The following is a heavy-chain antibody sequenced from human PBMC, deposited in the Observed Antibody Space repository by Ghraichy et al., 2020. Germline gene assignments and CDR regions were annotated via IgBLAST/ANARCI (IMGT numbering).Heavy chain of an antibody. V-gene: IGHV4-61*01. Sequence: SETLSLTCTVSGGSVSSGSYYWSWIRQPPGKGLEWIGYIYYSGSTNYNPSLKSRVTISVDTSKNQFSLKLSSVTAADTAVYYCARDSVVITTPPYWYFDLGGRGTLVTVSS. CDR1: GGSVSSGSYY. CDR2: IYYSGST. J-gene: IGHJ2*01. D-gene: IGHD3-22*01. CDR3: ARDSVVITTPPYWYFDL.